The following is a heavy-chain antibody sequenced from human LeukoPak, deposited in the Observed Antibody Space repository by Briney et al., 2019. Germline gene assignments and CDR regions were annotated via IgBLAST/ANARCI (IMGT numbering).Heavy chain of an antibody. CDR3: AIDLPLDY. J-gene: IGHJ4*02. CDR1: GITFSDFY. V-gene: IGHV3-11*05. CDR2: ISSSSGYI. Sequence: GGSLRLSCAASGITFSDFYMIWIRQAPGKGLEWVSYISSSSGYINYADSVKGRFTISRDNSKNTLYLQMTSLRAEDTAVYYCAIDLPLDYWGRGTLVTVSS.